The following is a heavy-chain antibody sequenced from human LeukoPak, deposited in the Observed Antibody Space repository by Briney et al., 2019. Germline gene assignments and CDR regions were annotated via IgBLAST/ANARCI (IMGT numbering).Heavy chain of an antibody. CDR2: TYYRSQWYN. V-gene: IGHV6-1*01. D-gene: IGHD2-2*02. CDR3: ARAYQLLYPKAFDI. Sequence: SQTLSLTCAISGDSVSSDSAAWNWIRQSPSRGLEWLGRTYYRSQWYNDYAISVKSRITINPDTSKNQFSLQLNSVTPEDTAVYYCARAYQLLYPKAFDIWGQGTMVTVSS. CDR1: GDSVSSDSAA. J-gene: IGHJ3*02.